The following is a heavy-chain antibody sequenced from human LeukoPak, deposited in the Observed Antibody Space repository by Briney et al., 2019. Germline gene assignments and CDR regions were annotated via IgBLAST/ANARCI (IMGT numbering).Heavy chain of an antibody. CDR2: ISSSSSYI. Sequence: GGSLRLSCAASGFTFSSYSMNWVRQAPGKGLEWVSSISSSSSYIYYADSVKGRFTISRDNSKNTLYLQMNSLRAEDTAVYYCAKAVGATFFDYWGQGTLVTVSS. CDR1: GFTFSSYS. CDR3: AKAVGATFFDY. J-gene: IGHJ4*02. V-gene: IGHV3-21*04. D-gene: IGHD1-26*01.